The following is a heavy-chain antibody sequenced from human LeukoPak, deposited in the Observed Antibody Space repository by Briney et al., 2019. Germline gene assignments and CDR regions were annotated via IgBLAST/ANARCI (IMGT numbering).Heavy chain of an antibody. CDR3: ARDGRIQLWSQDYYYYYIDV. Sequence: GGSLRLSCAASGFTFSSYSMNWVRQAPGKGLEWVSSISSSSSYIYYADSVKGRFTISRDNAKNSLYLQMNSLRAEDTAVYYCARDGRIQLWSQDYYYYYIDVWGKGTTVTVSS. V-gene: IGHV3-21*01. CDR2: ISSSSSYI. J-gene: IGHJ6*03. CDR1: GFTFSSYS. D-gene: IGHD5-18*01.